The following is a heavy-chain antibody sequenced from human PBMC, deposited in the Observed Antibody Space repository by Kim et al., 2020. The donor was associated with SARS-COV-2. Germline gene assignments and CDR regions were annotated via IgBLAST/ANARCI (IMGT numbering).Heavy chain of an antibody. V-gene: IGHV3-74*01. D-gene: IGHD3-10*01. CDR2: INTDGSYT. CDR3: ARAVDSGSLD. CDR1: GFTFSRSW. Sequence: GGSLRLSCAVSGFTFSRSWMYWVRQAPGKGLVWVSRINTDGSYTNYADSVKGRFTISRDNAKNTLYLQMNSLRAEDTAVYYCARAVDSGSLDWGQGTLVTVTS. J-gene: IGHJ4*02.